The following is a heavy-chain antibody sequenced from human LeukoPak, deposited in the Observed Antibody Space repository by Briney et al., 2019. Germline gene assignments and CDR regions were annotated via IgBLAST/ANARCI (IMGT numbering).Heavy chain of an antibody. Sequence: PSETLSLTCTVSGGSISSSSSYWAWISQPPGKGLEWIGSIHYGGSTYHNPSLKSRVTISVDTSKNQFSLKLSSVTAADTAVYYCARDQSPVLNYYYYAMDVWGQGTTVTVSS. V-gene: IGHV4-39*02. J-gene: IGHJ6*02. CDR3: ARDQSPVLNYYYYAMDV. D-gene: IGHD6-6*01. CDR2: IHYGGST. CDR1: GGSISSSSSY.